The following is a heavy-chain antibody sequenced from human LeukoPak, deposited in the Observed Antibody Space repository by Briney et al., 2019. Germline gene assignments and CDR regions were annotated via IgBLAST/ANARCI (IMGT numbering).Heavy chain of an antibody. J-gene: IGHJ3*02. CDR1: GGSITYFY. D-gene: IGHD3-22*01. V-gene: IGHV4-4*07. CDR2: ISSSGST. CDR3: ARGPYSYDSSGAFDI. Sequence: PSETLSLTCTVSGGSITYFYWSWLRQPAGKGLEWIGRISSSGSTNYNPSLKSRVTISVDTSKNQFSLKLSSVTAADTAVYFCARGPYSYDSSGAFDIWGQGTMVTVSS.